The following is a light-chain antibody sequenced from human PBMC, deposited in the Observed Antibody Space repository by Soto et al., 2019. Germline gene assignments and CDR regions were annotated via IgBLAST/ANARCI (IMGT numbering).Light chain of an antibody. V-gene: IGLV2-14*01. Sequence: QSALTQPASVSGSPGQSITISCTGTSSDVGGYNYVSWYQLHPGKAPKLMIFEVSSRPSGVSYRFSGSKSGNTASLTISGLQAEDEADYYCSSYTSSSTLYVFGSGTNLTVL. CDR1: SSDVGGYNY. J-gene: IGLJ1*01. CDR3: SSYTSSSTLYV. CDR2: EVS.